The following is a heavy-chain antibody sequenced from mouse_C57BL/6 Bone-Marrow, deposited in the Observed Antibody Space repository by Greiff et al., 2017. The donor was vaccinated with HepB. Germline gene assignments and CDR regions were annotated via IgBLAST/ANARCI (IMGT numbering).Heavy chain of an antibody. J-gene: IGHJ1*03. V-gene: IGHV3-8*01. CDR2: ISYSGST. CDR1: GYSITSDY. CDR3: ARSHYYGSSYWYFDV. D-gene: IGHD1-1*01. Sequence: EVKLQESGPGLAKPSQSLSLTCSVTGYSITSDYWNWIRKFPGNKLEYMGYISYSGSTYYNPSLKSRISITRDTSKNQYYLQLNSVTTEDTATYDCARSHYYGSSYWYFDVWGTGTTVTVSS.